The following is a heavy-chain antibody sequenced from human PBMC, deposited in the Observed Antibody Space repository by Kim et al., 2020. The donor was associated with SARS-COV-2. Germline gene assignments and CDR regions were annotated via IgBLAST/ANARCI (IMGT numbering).Heavy chain of an antibody. D-gene: IGHD3-10*01. J-gene: IGHJ6*02. Sequence: SETLSLTCTVSGGSVSSGSYYWSWIRQPPGKGLEWIGYIYYSGSTNYNPSLKSRVTISVDTSKNQFSLKLSSVTAADTAVYYCARATDSYGSGSYGGYYYYYGMDVWGQGTTVTVSS. V-gene: IGHV4-61*01. CDR3: ARATDSYGSGSYGGYYYYYGMDV. CDR2: IYYSGST. CDR1: GGSVSSGSYY.